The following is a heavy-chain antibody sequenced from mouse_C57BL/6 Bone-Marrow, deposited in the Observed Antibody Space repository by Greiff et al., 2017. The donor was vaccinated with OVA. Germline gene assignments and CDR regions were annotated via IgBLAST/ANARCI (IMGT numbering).Heavy chain of an antibody. CDR2: IYPGDGDT. V-gene: IGHV1-80*01. CDR3: ARECAMDY. J-gene: IGHJ4*01. CDR1: GYAFSNYW. Sequence: VQLQESGAELVKPGASVKISCKASGYAFSNYWMNWVKQRPGQGLEWIGQIYPGDGDTNYNGKFKGKATLTADTSSSTAYMQLSSLTSEDSAIYFCARECAMDYWGQGTSVTVSS.